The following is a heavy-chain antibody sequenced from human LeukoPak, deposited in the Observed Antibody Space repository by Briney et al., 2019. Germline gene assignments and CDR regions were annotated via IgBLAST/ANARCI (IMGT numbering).Heavy chain of an antibody. D-gene: IGHD3-9*01. J-gene: IGHJ4*02. CDR2: IGTTGSYI. CDR3: ARDEYDILTDYDY. Sequence: GWSLRLSCAASGFTFSIYAMSWVRQAPGKGLEWVSSIGTTGSYIFYADSVKGRFTISRDNAKNTLYLQMNSLRAEDTAVYYCARDEYDILTDYDYWGQGILVTVSS. V-gene: IGHV3-21*01. CDR1: GFTFSIYA.